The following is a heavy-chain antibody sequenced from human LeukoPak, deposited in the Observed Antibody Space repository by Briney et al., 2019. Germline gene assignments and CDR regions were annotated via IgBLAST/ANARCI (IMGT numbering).Heavy chain of an antibody. D-gene: IGHD2-2*02. Sequence: GGSLRLSCAASGFTINRSYMNWVRQAPGKGLEWVSIIHNDGTTYYADSVKGRFTISRDDSKNTIYLQMNSLRAEDTAVYYCARDSFHTSWGRGTLVTVSS. CDR3: ARDSFHTS. CDR2: IHNDGTT. J-gene: IGHJ5*02. V-gene: IGHV3-66*01. CDR1: GFTINRSY.